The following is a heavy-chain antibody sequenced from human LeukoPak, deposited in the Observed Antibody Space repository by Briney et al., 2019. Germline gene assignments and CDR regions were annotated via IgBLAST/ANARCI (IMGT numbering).Heavy chain of an antibody. CDR2: IHYSGNT. CDR3: ARLRVLYNVFEY. D-gene: IGHD3-16*01. V-gene: IGHV4-59*08. Sequence: SETLSLTCTVSGGSISGYYWGWVRQPPGKGLECFGTIHYSGNTNYNPSLKSRVTMSIDTSKNQFSLRLTSVTAADTAVYYCARLRVLYNVFEYWGQGALVTVSS. J-gene: IGHJ4*02. CDR1: GGSISGYY.